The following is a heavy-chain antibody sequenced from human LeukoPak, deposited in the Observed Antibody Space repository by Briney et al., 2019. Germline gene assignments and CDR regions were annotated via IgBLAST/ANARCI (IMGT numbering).Heavy chain of an antibody. CDR3: ARDGTRLRFLDY. CDR2: IKPDGSDE. V-gene: IGHV3-7*01. D-gene: IGHD4-17*01. J-gene: IGHJ4*02. Sequence: GGSLRLSCVASEFTFSSYWMTWVRQAPGKGLEWVANIKPDGSDEYYVDSVKGRFAISRDNAKNSLYLQVDSLRAEDTAVYYCARDGTRLRFLDYWGQGNLVSVST. CDR1: EFTFSSYW.